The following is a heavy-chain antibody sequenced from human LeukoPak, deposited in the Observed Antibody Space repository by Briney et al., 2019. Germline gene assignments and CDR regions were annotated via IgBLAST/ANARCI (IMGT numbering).Heavy chain of an antibody. CDR1: GGSFSGYY. V-gene: IGHV4-59*01. CDR3: ARASSRRGSPFDY. J-gene: IGHJ4*02. CDR2: IYYSGST. Sequence: SETLSLTCAVYGGSFSGYYWSWIRQPPGKGLEWIGYIYYSGSTNYNPSLKSRVTISVDTSKNQFSLKLSSVTAADTAVYYCARASSRRGSPFDYWGQGTLVTVSS. D-gene: IGHD2-15*01.